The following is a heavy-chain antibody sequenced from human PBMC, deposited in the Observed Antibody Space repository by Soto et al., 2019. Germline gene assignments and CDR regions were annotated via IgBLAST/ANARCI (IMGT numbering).Heavy chain of an antibody. CDR3: TTGYSSSSRETDY. Sequence: GGSLRLSCAASGFTFSNAWMNWVRQAPGKGLEWVGRIKSKTDGGTTDYAAPVKGRFTISRDDSKNTLYLQMNSLKTEDTAVYYCTTGYSSSSRETDYWGQGTLVTVSS. J-gene: IGHJ4*02. CDR1: GFTFSNAW. D-gene: IGHD6-6*01. CDR2: IKSKTDGGTT. V-gene: IGHV3-15*07.